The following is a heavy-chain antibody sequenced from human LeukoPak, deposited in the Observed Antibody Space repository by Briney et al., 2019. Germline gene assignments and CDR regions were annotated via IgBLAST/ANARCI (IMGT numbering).Heavy chain of an antibody. CDR1: GFTFSSYA. D-gene: IGHD2-2*01. Sequence: GGSLRLSCAASGFTFSSYAMSWARQAPGKGLEWVSAISGSGGSTYYADSVEGRFTISRDNSKNTLYLQMNSLRAEDTAVYYCAKSGSTSCSYFDYWGQGTLVTVSS. CDR2: ISGSGGST. J-gene: IGHJ4*02. CDR3: AKSGSTSCSYFDY. V-gene: IGHV3-23*01.